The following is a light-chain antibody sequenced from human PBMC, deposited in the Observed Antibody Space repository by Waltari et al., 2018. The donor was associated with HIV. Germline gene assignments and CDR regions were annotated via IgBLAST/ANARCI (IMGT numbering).Light chain of an antibody. CDR1: QLGDQY. CDR2: QDS. J-gene: IGLJ2*01. Sequence: SYGLTQPPSVSVSSGQTASITCSGEQLGDQYGCWYQQKPGQSPVLVIYQDSKRPSGIPERFSGSNSGNTATLTISGTQAMDEADYYCQAWDSSTVVFGGGTKLTVL. V-gene: IGLV3-1*01. CDR3: QAWDSSTVV.